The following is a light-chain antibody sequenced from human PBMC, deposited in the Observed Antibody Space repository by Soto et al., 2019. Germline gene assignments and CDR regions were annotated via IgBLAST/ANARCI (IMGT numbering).Light chain of an antibody. V-gene: IGKV3-20*01. CDR1: QSVSGNY. CDR3: QHYGRAPWT. Sequence: EIVLTQSPGTLSLSPGERATLSCWASQSVSGNYLAWHQQKPGQAPRVLIYAVSKWAPGIPDRFSGSGSGTDFTLTINRLEPEDFAVYYCQHYGRAPWTFGQGTKVEF. J-gene: IGKJ1*01. CDR2: AVS.